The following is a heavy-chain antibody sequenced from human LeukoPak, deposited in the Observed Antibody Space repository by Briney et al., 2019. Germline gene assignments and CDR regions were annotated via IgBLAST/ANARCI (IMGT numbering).Heavy chain of an antibody. CDR1: GFTFSKNA. J-gene: IGHJ4*02. D-gene: IGHD6-6*01. CDR2: ISGSGGST. V-gene: IGHV3-23*01. CDR3: AKDLDSTSGNDY. Sequence: GGSLRLSCAASGFTFSKNAMTWVRQAPGKGLEWVPGISGSGGSTYYADSVKGRFTISRDNSKNTLYLQMNSLRAEDTAVYFCAKDLDSTSGNDYWGQGTLVTVSS.